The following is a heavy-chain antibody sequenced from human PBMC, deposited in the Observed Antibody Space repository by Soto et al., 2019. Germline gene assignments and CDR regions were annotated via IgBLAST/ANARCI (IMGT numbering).Heavy chain of an antibody. J-gene: IGHJ5*01. CDR2: IYYSGST. Sequence: PSETLSLTCTVSGGSISSYYWSWIRQPPGKGLEWIGYIYYSGSTNYNPSLKSRVTISVDTSKNQFSLKLSSVTAADTAVYYCARASLVFDPWGQGTLVTVSS. CDR1: GGSISSYY. V-gene: IGHV4-59*01. CDR3: ARASLVFDP.